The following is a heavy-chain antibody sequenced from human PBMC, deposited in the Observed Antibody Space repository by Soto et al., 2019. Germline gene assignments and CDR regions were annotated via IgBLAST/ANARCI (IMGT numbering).Heavy chain of an antibody. J-gene: IGHJ4*02. CDR3: ATSRKNGFDY. Sequence: SETLSLTCAVYGGSFSGYYWSWIRQPPGKGLEWIGEINHSGSTNYNPSLKSRVTISVDTSKNQFSLKLSSVTAADTAVYYCATSRKNGFDYWGQGTLVTVSS. CDR2: INHSGST. V-gene: IGHV4-34*01. D-gene: IGHD1-1*01. CDR1: GGSFSGYY.